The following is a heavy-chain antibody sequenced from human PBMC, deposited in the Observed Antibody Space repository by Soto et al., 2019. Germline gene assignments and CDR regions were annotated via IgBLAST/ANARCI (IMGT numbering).Heavy chain of an antibody. D-gene: IGHD3-9*01. CDR3: ASTDFDWLYYYGMDV. CDR2: INPNSGGT. V-gene: IGHV1-2*02. CDR1: GYTFTGYY. Sequence: QVQLVQSGAEVKKPGASVKVSCKASGYTFTGYYMHWVRQAPGQGLEWMGWINPNSGGTNYAQKVQGRVTMTRDTSISTAYMELSRLRSDDTAVYYCASTDFDWLYYYGMDVWGQGTTVTVSS. J-gene: IGHJ6*02.